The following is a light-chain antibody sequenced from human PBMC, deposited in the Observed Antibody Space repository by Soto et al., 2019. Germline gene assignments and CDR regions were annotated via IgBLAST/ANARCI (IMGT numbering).Light chain of an antibody. Sequence: DVQMTQDPFSLCAYLGDRVTITWRASQSISNHLNWYQQKPGKAPKLLIFAASSLQSGVPSRFSGGRCGPEFTLTISSLQPEDFATYYCRQSYSSPPTFGHVSMVYIK. J-gene: IGKJ1*01. CDR3: RQSYSSPPT. V-gene: IGKV1-39*01. CDR1: QSISNH. CDR2: AAS.